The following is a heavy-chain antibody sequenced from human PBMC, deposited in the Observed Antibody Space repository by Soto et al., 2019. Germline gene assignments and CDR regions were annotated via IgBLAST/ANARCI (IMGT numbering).Heavy chain of an antibody. D-gene: IGHD1-26*01. CDR3: ARDFSGSYSNWFDP. J-gene: IGHJ5*02. V-gene: IGHV1-69*13. Sequence: VKVSCKASGGTFTSYAISWVRQAPGQGLEWMGGIIPIFGTANYAQKFQGRVTITADESTSTAYMELSSLRSEDTAVYYCARDFSGSYSNWFDPWGQGTLVTVSS. CDR1: GGTFTSYA. CDR2: IIPIFGTA.